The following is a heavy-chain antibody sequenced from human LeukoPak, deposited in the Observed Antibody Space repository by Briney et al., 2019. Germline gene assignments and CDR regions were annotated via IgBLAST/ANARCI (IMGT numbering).Heavy chain of an antibody. CDR2: ISSSSSYI. J-gene: IGHJ4*02. CDR1: GFILSTSE. D-gene: IGHD5-24*01. Sequence: PGGSLRLSCVASGFILSTSEMNWVRQAPGKGLEWVSSISSSSSYIYYADSVKGRFTISRDNAKNSLYLQMNSLRAEDTAVYYCARDRMATTTKPIDYWGQGTLVTVSS. V-gene: IGHV3-21*01. CDR3: ARDRMATTTKPIDY.